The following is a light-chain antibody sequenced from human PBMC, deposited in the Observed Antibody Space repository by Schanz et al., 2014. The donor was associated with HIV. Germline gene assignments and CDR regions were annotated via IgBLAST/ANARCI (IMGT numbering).Light chain of an antibody. CDR1: NSDIGAYNY. V-gene: IGLV2-14*03. J-gene: IGLJ2*01. Sequence: QSALTQPASVSGSPGQSIAISCTGTNSDIGAYNYVSWYQQHPDKAPKLIIYDVNNRPSGVSNRFSGSKSGNTASLTISGLQAEDEADYYCSSSAHGSISVVFGGGTKLTVL. CDR3: SSSAHGSISVV. CDR2: DVN.